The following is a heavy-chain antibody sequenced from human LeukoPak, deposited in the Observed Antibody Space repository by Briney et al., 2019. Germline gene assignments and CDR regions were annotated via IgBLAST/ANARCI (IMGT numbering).Heavy chain of an antibody. V-gene: IGHV3-53*01. CDR1: GFTVSSNF. CDR2: IYSSATT. D-gene: IGHD3-16*01. Sequence: GGSLRLSCAASGFTVSSNFMSWVRQAPGKGLEWVSVIYSSATTNYADFVKGRFTISRDTSKNTLYLQMNSLRAEDTAVYYCARDRSGDYYFDYWGQGTLVTVSS. J-gene: IGHJ4*02. CDR3: ARDRSGDYYFDY.